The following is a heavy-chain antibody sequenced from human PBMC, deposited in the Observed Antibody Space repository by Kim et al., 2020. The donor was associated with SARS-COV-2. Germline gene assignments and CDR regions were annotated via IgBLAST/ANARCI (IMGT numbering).Heavy chain of an antibody. Sequence: GGSLRLSCAASGFTVTDSLMSWVRQAPGKGLEWVSIIYGGDNTFYADSVKGRFTISRDYSKNTVFLQMNRLRAEDTAVYHCVRDERHGTWVALSFWCRGTLVAVP. CDR1: GFTVTDSL. CDR3: VRDERHGTWVALSF. D-gene: IGHD6-13*01. V-gene: IGHV3-53*01. CDR2: IYGGDNT. J-gene: IGHJ3*01.